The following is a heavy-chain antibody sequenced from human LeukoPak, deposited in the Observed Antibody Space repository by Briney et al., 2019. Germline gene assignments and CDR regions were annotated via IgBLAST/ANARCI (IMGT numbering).Heavy chain of an antibody. D-gene: IGHD6-19*01. V-gene: IGHV4-34*01. CDR2: INHSGST. CDR3: ARRRGAHSSGWHFSEAGWFDP. J-gene: IGHJ5*02. Sequence: SETLSLTCAVYGGSFSGYYWSWIRQPPGKGLEWIGEINHSGSTNYNPSLKSRVTISVDTSKNQFSLKLSSVTAADTAVYYCARRRGAHSSGWHFSEAGWFDPWGQGTLVTISS. CDR1: GGSFSGYY.